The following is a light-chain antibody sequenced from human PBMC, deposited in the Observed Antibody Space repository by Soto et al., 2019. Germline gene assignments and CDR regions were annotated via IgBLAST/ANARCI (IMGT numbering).Light chain of an antibody. CDR3: QQSFSTPYT. Sequence: DIQMTQSPSSLSASVGDRVTITCRASQSISRYLNWYQQKLGKAPKLLIYAASSLQSGVPSRFSGSGSGTDFTVTISSLQPEDFATYYCQQSFSTPYTFGQGTNLEIK. CDR1: QSISRY. J-gene: IGKJ2*01. V-gene: IGKV1-39*01. CDR2: AAS.